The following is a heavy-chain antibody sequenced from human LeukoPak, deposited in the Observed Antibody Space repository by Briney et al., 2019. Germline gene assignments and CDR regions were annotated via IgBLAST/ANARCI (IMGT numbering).Heavy chain of an antibody. CDR1: GGAFSGYY. CDR3: AGGYSSSSQVDY. J-gene: IGHJ4*02. D-gene: IGHD6-6*01. Sequence: SETLSLTCAAYGGAFSGYYWSWIRQPPGKGLEWIGEINHSGSTKYSPSLKSRVTISVDTSKNQFSLKLSSVTAADTAVYYCAGGYSSSSQVDYWGQGTLVTVSS. CDR2: INHSGST. V-gene: IGHV4-34*01.